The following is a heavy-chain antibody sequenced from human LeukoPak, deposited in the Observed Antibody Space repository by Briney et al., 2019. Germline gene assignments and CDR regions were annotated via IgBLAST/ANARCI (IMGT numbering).Heavy chain of an antibody. V-gene: IGHV4-34*01. D-gene: IGHD4-23*01. CDR1: GGSFSGYY. CDR2: INHSGST. J-gene: IGHJ4*02. CDR3: ARRGDGGRSFDY. Sequence: PSETLTLTCAVYGGSFSGYYWSWIRQPPGKGLEWIGEINHSGSTNYNPSLKSRVTISVDTSKNQFSLKLSSVTAADTAVYYCARRGDGGRSFDYWGQGTLVTVSS.